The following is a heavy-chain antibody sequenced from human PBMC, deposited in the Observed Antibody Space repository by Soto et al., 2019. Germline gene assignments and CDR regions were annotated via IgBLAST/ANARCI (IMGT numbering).Heavy chain of an antibody. J-gene: IGHJ4*02. V-gene: IGHV3-11*01. D-gene: IGHD3-16*01. CDR2: ISSGGYTA. CDR1: GFTFSDYY. CDR3: ARAGRRMGEFQSDY. Sequence: QVQLVESGGGLVMPGGSLRLSCAASGFTFSDYYMSWIRQAPGKGLEWVSYISSGGYTAHYADSVKGRFTVSRDNAKNPLYLQMNSLTAEDTAVYYCARAGRRMGEFQSDYWGQGTLFTVSS.